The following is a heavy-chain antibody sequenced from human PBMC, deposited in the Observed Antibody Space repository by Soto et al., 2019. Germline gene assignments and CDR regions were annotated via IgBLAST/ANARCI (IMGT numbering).Heavy chain of an antibody. CDR1: GGSINSGGSY. V-gene: IGHV4-31*03. CDR3: ARGRRYIWQTYLDL. J-gene: IGHJ4*02. CDR2: IYYSGTT. Sequence: SETLSLTCTVPGGSINSGGSYWTWIRHHPGKGREWFGNIYYSGTTHYNPSLEGRVFISLDTSRNQFSLKVTSVTAADSAVYYCARGRRYIWQTYLDLCGLGLLVTVYS. D-gene: IGHD3-16*01.